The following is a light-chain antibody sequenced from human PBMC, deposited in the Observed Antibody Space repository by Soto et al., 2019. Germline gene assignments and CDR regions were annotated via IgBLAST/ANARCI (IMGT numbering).Light chain of an antibody. Sequence: IVLTQSPGTLSLSPWERATLSCRASQSVSSSYLAWYQQKPGQTPRLLIYGASNRATGIPDRFSGSGSGTDFTLTISRLEPEDFAVYYCLQYDTSPFTFGPGTKVDIK. CDR2: GAS. CDR3: LQYDTSPFT. CDR1: QSVSSSY. J-gene: IGKJ3*01. V-gene: IGKV3-20*01.